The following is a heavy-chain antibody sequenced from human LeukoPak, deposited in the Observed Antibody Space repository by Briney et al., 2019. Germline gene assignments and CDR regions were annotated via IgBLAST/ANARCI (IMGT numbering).Heavy chain of an antibody. J-gene: IGHJ4*02. V-gene: IGHV3-21*01. CDR2: ISSSSSYI. Sequence: GGSLRLSCAASGFTFSSYSMNRVRQAPGKGLEWVSSISSSSSYIYYADSVKGRFTISRDNAKDSLYLQMNSLRAEDTAVYYCASVFSRARPFDYWGQGTLVTVSS. CDR1: GFTFSSYS. D-gene: IGHD2-2*01. CDR3: ASVFSRARPFDY.